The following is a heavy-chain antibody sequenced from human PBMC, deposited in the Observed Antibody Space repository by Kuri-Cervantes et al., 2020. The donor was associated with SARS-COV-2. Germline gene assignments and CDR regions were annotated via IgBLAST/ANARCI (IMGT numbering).Heavy chain of an antibody. V-gene: IGHV3-30*03. Sequence: GEFLKISCAASGFTFSSYGMHWVRQAPGKGLEWVAVISYDGSNKYYADSVKGRFTISRDNPKNTLYLQMNSLRAEDTAVYYCASEDTAMGNYWGQGTLVTVSS. CDR3: ASEDTAMGNY. CDR1: GFTFSSYG. J-gene: IGHJ4*02. CDR2: ISYDGSNK. D-gene: IGHD5-18*01.